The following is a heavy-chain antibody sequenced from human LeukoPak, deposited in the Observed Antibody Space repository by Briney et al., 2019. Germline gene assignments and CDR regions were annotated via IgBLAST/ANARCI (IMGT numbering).Heavy chain of an antibody. CDR3: ARYGSGADY. CDR1: GGSISSHY. Sequence: SETLSLTCTVSGGSISSHYWSWIRQSPGKGLEWIGFMHYRGNTNSNPSLRSRVTISMDTSKNQFSLKMSSVTAADTAVYYCARYGSGADYWGQGTLVTVSS. J-gene: IGHJ4*02. D-gene: IGHD3-10*01. V-gene: IGHV4-59*11. CDR2: MHYRGNT.